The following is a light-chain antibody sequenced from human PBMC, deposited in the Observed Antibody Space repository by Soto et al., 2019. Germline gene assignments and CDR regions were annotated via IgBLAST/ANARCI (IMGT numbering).Light chain of an antibody. J-gene: IGKJ3*01. CDR1: QSVRRSS. CDR2: DTS. V-gene: IGKV3-20*01. CDR3: QQTYTFRFT. Sequence: EIVLTQSPGTLSLSPGERATLSCRVSQSVRRSSLAWYQQKPGQTPRLLIYDTSNGAAGIPEWFSGSGSGKDFPIPISRLEPEDFANFYCQQTYTFRFTFGPGTTVDFK.